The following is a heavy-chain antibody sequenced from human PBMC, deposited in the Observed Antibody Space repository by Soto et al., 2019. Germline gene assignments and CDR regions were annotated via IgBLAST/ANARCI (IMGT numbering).Heavy chain of an antibody. Sequence: EVQLLESGGGSVQPGGTLRLSCAASGFTFNNHAMTWVRQAPGKGLEWVSSISGSGTSAYYADSVRGRFTISRDNSKNTLHLQMNTLRAEDTAIYYCAKDGGPYSSGCSTDWGQGALVTVSS. V-gene: IGHV3-23*01. CDR3: AKDGGPYSSGCSTD. CDR2: ISGSGTSA. CDR1: GFTFNNHA. D-gene: IGHD6-25*01. J-gene: IGHJ4*02.